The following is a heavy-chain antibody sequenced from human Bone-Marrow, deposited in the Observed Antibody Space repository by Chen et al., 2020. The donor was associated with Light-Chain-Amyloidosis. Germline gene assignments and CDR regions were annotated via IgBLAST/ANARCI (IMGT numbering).Heavy chain of an antibody. CDR1: GYTFPNYW. D-gene: IGHD5-12*01. J-gene: IGHJ4*02. Sequence: EVQLEQSGPEVKKPGESLKISCKGSGYTFPNYWIGWVRQMPGKGLELMGVIYPDDSDGRYSPSVEGQVTISADKSLTTAYLQWRSLKASDTAMYYWARRRDGYNFDYWGQGTLVTVSS. CDR3: ARRRDGYNFDY. CDR2: IYPDDSDG. V-gene: IGHV5-51*01.